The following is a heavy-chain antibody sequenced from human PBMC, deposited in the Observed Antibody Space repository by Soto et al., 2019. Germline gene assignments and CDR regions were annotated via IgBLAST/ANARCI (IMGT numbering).Heavy chain of an antibody. CDR3: ARVERGTATTVVDAFDI. CDR1: GGFVSSGSYY. CDR2: MSHSGGT. Sequence: QVQLQQWGAGLLKPSETLSLTCAVYGGFVSSGSYYWSWIRQPPGKGLEWIGEMSHSGGTHFDPSLKSLVTISVDTSKNQFARMMSSVTAADTALYYCARVERGTATTVVDAFDIWGPGTMVTVSS. J-gene: IGHJ3*02. D-gene: IGHD1-1*01. V-gene: IGHV4-34*01.